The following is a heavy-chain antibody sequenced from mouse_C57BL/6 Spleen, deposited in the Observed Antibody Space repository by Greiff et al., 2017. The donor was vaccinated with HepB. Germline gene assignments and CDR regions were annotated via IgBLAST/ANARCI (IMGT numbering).Heavy chain of an antibody. CDR2: INPNNGGT. D-gene: IGHD1-2*01. V-gene: IGHV1-22*01. Sequence: VQLQQSGPELVKPGASVKMSCKASGYTFTDYNMHWVKQSHGKSLEWIGYINPNNGGTSYNQKFKGKATLTVNKSSSTAYMELRSLTSEDSAVYYCAREEPVHGSWFAYWGQGTLVTVSA. CDR3: AREEPVHGSWFAY. J-gene: IGHJ3*01. CDR1: GYTFTDYN.